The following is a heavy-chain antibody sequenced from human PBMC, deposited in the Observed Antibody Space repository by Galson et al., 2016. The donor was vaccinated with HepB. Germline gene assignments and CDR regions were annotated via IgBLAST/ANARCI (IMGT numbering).Heavy chain of an antibody. V-gene: IGHV3-30*04. J-gene: IGHJ6*03. CDR2: ISYDGSNK. CDR1: GFTFSSYA. Sequence: SLRLSCAASGFTFSSYAMHWVRQAPGKGLEWVAVISYDGSNKSYADSVKGRFTISRDNSKNTLYLQMNSLRTEDTAVYYGARDHKWETRGYNMGLWGKGTTVTVS. D-gene: IGHD1-26*01. CDR3: ARDHKWETRGYNMGL.